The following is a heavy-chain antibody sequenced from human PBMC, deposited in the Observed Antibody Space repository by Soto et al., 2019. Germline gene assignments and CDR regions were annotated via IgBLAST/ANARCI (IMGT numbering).Heavy chain of an antibody. CDR1: GDSVSSNSAA. J-gene: IGHJ6*02. V-gene: IGHV6-1*01. D-gene: IGHD6-6*01. CDR2: TYYRSKWYN. Sequence: SQTRSLTCAISGDSVSSNSAAWNWIRQSPSRGLEWLGRTYYRSKWYNDYAVSVKSRITINPDTSKNQFSLQLNSVTPEDTAVYYCARDPYSSSFWLYYYYGMDVWGQGTTVTVSS. CDR3: ARDPYSSSFWLYYYYGMDV.